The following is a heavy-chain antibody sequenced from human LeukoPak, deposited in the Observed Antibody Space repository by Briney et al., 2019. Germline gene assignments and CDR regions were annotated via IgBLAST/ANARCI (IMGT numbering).Heavy chain of an antibody. V-gene: IGHV4-59*08. D-gene: IGHD1-26*01. CDR2: IYYGGST. J-gene: IGHJ4*02. Sequence: SETLSLTCTVSGGSISSYYWSWIRQPPGKGLEWIGYIYYGGSTNYNPSLKSRVTISVDTSKNQFSLKLSSVTAADTAVYYCARLSGSPWYWGQGTLVTVSS. CDR3: ARLSGSPWY. CDR1: GGSISSYY.